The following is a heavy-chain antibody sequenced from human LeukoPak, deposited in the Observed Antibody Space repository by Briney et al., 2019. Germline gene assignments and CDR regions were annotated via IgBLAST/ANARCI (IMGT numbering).Heavy chain of an antibody. V-gene: IGHV4-34*01. CDR2: INHSGST. Sequence: SETLSLTCAVYGGSFSGYYWSWIRQPPGKGLEWIGEINHSGSTNYNPSLKNRVTISVDTSKNQFSLKLSSVTAADTAVYYCARAFDYDSSGYYGGYFDYWGQGTLVTVSS. J-gene: IGHJ4*02. CDR1: GGSFSGYY. D-gene: IGHD3-22*01. CDR3: ARAFDYDSSGYYGGYFDY.